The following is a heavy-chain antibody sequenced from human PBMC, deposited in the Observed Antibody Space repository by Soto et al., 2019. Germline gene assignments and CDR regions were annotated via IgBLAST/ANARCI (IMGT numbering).Heavy chain of an antibody. CDR3: ARAASSPWYFDL. CDR2: IYYSGST. Sequence: QVQLQESGPGLVKPSQTLSLTCTVSGGSISRGGYYWSWIRQHPGKGLEWIGYIYYSGSTYYNPSLKSRVTISVDPSKNQFSLKLSSVTAADTAVYYCARAASSPWYFDLWGRGTLVTVSS. D-gene: IGHD2-2*01. J-gene: IGHJ2*01. CDR1: GGSISRGGYY. V-gene: IGHV4-31*03.